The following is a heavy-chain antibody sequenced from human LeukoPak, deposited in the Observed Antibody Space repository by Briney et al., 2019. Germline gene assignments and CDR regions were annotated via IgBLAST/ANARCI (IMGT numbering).Heavy chain of an antibody. CDR1: GFTFSSYW. CDR2: IKQDGSEK. J-gene: IGHJ4*02. Sequence: GGSLRLSCAASGFTFSSYWMSWVRQAPGKGLEWVANIKQDGSEKYYVDPVKGRFTISRDNSKNSLYLQMNSLRTEDTALYYCAKDIRGYSYGYGYWGQGTLVTVSS. V-gene: IGHV3-7*03. D-gene: IGHD5-18*01. CDR3: AKDIRGYSYGYGY.